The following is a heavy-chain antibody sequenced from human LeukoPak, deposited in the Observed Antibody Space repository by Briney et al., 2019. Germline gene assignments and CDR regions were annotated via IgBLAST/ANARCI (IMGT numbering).Heavy chain of an antibody. CDR2: INHSGST. Sequence: SETLSLTCAVYGGSFSGYYWSWIRQPPGKGPEWIGEINHSGSTNYNPSLKSRVTISVDTSKNQFSLKLSSVTAADTAVYYCATPGWGTDNWFDPWGQGTLVTVSS. V-gene: IGHV4-34*01. CDR3: ATPGWGTDNWFDP. D-gene: IGHD3-16*01. J-gene: IGHJ5*02. CDR1: GGSFSGYY.